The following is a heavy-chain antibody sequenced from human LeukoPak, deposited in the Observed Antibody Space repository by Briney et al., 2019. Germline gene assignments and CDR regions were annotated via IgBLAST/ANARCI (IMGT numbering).Heavy chain of an antibody. J-gene: IGHJ4*02. V-gene: IGHV4-30-4*08. D-gene: IGHD5-18*01. CDR2: IYYSGST. CDR1: GGSISSGDYY. CDR3: ARGNTAMVSG. Sequence: SETLSLTCTVSGGSISSGDYYWSWIRQPPGKGLEWIGYIYYSGSTYYNPSLKGRVTISVDTSKNQFSLKLSSVTAADTAVYYCARGNTAMVSGWGQGTLVTVSS.